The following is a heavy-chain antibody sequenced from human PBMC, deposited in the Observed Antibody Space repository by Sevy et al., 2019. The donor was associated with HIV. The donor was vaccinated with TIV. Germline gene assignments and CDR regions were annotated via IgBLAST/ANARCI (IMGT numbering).Heavy chain of an antibody. CDR2: ISYDGGNK. V-gene: IGHV3-30*18. Sequence: GGSLRLSCAASGFTFSSYGMHWVRQAPGKGLEWVAVISYDGGNKYYADSVKGRFTISRDNSKNTLYLQMNSLRAEDTAVYYCAKDLGVRGVSNLFDYWGQGTLVTVSS. J-gene: IGHJ4*02. D-gene: IGHD3-10*01. CDR3: AKDLGVRGVSNLFDY. CDR1: GFTFSSYG.